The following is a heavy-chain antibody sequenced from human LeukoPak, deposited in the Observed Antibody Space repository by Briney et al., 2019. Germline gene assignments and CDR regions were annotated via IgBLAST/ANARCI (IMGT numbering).Heavy chain of an antibody. D-gene: IGHD2-2*01. CDR1: GGTFSSYA. Sequence: SVKVSCKASGGTFSSYAISWVRQAPGQGLEWMGGIIPIFGTANYAQKFQGRVAITADESTSTAYMELSSLRSEDTAVYYCARLGSSTSWPSFDYWGQGTLVTVSS. CDR2: IIPIFGTA. CDR3: ARLGSSTSWPSFDY. J-gene: IGHJ4*02. V-gene: IGHV1-69*13.